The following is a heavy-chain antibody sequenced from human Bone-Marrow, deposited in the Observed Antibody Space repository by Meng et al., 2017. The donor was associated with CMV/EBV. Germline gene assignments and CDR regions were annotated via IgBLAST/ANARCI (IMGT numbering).Heavy chain of an antibody. J-gene: IGHJ4*02. D-gene: IGHD2-15*01. CDR2: LSSSSSTI. CDR3: ARIGGEGEWRYMDFDY. V-gene: IGHV3-48*04. CDR1: GFTFSSYS. Sequence: GGSLRLSCVASGFTFSSYSMSWVRQAPGKGLEWVSYLSSSSSTIRYANSVKGRFTISRDNAKNSLYLQMNSLRAEDTAVYYCARIGGEGEWRYMDFDYWGQGTLVTVSS.